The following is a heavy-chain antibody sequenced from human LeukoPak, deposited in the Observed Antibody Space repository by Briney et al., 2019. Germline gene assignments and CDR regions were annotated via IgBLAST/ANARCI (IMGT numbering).Heavy chain of an antibody. J-gene: IGHJ4*02. CDR2: INSDGSST. D-gene: IGHD2-2*01. CDR3: ARKYTTSYYSVDY. CDR1: GCTFSSYW. Sequence: GGSLRLSCAASGCTFSSYWMHWVRQAPGKGLVWVSRINSDGSSTSYADSVKGRFTISRDNSKQTVYLQMNSLKSEDTALYYCARKYTTSYYSVDYWGQGSLVTVSS. V-gene: IGHV3-74*01.